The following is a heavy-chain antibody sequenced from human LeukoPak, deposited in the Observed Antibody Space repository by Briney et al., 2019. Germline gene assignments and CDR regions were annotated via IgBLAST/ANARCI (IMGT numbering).Heavy chain of an antibody. V-gene: IGHV3-53*01. J-gene: IGHJ4*02. Sequence: PGGSLRLSCAASGFTVSSNYMSWVRQAPGKELEWVSVIYSGGSTYYADSVKGRFTVSRDNSKNTLYLQMNSLRAEDTALYYCARGRYGSGSSTFDYWGQGTLVTVSS. D-gene: IGHD3-10*01. CDR3: ARGRYGSGSSTFDY. CDR1: GFTVSSNY. CDR2: IYSGGST.